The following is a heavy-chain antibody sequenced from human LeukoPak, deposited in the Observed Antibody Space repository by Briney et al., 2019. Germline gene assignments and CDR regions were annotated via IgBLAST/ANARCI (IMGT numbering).Heavy chain of an antibody. J-gene: IGHJ4*02. CDR1: GFTFSSYW. D-gene: IGHD3-22*01. V-gene: IGHV3-74*01. CDR3: ARESYDSSGYYYGGGFDY. CDR2: IYSDAT. Sequence: GGSLRLSCAASGFTFSSYWIHWVRQAPGKGLVWVSRIYSDATYYADSVKGRFTISRDNAKNTLYLQMNSLRAEDTAVYYCARESYDSSGYYYGGGFDYWGQGTLVTVSS.